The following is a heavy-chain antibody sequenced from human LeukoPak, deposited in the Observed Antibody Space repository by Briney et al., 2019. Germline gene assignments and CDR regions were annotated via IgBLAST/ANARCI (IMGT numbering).Heavy chain of an antibody. Sequence: SQTLSLTCAISVDSVSSNSAAWNWIRQSPSRGLERLGRTYYRSKWYNDYAVSVKSRITINPDTSKNQFSLQLNSVTPEDTAVYYCAREAQYSSSWYVYYYYMDVWGKGTTVTISS. CDR2: TYYRSKWYN. D-gene: IGHD6-13*01. CDR1: VDSVSSNSAA. J-gene: IGHJ6*03. CDR3: AREAQYSSSWYVYYYYMDV. V-gene: IGHV6-1*01.